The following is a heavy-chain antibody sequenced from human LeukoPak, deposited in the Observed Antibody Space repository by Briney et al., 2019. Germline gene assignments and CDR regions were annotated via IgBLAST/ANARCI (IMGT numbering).Heavy chain of an antibody. J-gene: IGHJ4*02. V-gene: IGHV3-23*01. CDR3: AKDGSDSLEWLSDFDY. D-gene: IGHD3-3*01. CDR1: GFTFSSYA. Sequence: PGGSLRLSCAASGFTFSSYAMSWVRQAPGKGLEWVSAISGSGGSTYYADSVKGRFTISRDNSKNTLYLQMNSLRAEDTAVYYCAKDGSDSLEWLSDFDYWGQGTLVTVSS. CDR2: ISGSGGST.